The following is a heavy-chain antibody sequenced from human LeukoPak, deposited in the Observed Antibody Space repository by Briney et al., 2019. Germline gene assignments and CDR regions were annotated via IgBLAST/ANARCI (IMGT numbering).Heavy chain of an antibody. CDR2: IWYDGSNK. J-gene: IGHJ4*02. V-gene: IGHV3-33*01. D-gene: IGHD3-10*01. CDR3: ARDAYRLLWFGDNYFDY. Sequence: GRSLRLSCAASGFTFSSYGMHWVRQAPGKGLEWVAVIWYDGSNKYYADSVKGRFTISRDNSKNTLYQQMNSLRAEDTAVYYCARDAYRLLWFGDNYFDYWGQGTLVTVSS. CDR1: GFTFSSYG.